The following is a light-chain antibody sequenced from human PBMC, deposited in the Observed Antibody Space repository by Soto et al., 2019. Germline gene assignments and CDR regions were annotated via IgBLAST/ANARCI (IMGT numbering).Light chain of an antibody. V-gene: IGLV2-14*01. CDR3: SSYRSSNSVV. CDR1: INDIGGYNY. Sequence: QSALTQPASVSGSPGQSITISCTGTINDIGGYNYVSWYQQHPGKAPKVMIYEVSNRPSGVSNRFSGSKSGNTASLTISGLQAEDEADYYCSSYRSSNSVVFGGGTKLTVL. J-gene: IGLJ2*01. CDR2: EVS.